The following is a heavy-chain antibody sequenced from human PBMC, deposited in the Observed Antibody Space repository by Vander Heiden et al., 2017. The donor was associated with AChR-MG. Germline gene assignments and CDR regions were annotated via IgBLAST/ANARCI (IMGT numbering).Heavy chain of an antibody. CDR3: ARGGTAMTHDAFDV. J-gene: IGHJ3*01. CDR2: IYPGDSDT. CDR1: GYTFRSYW. D-gene: IGHD5-18*01. Sequence: EVQLVQSGAEVKKPGEPLKISCTTSGYTFRSYWINWVRQMPGKGLEWMGIIYPGDSDTRYSPSFQGQVSISADTSVSTAYLQLSSLGASDTAMYYCARGGTAMTHDAFDVWGQGTMVTVSS. V-gene: IGHV5-51*01.